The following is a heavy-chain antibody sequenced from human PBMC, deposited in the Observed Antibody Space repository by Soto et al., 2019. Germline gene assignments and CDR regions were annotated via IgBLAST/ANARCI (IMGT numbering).Heavy chain of an antibody. CDR1: GGSISSSRYY. CDR2: IYYSGST. Sequence: SETLSLTCTVSGGSISSSRYYWSWIRQPPGKGLEWIGSIYYSGSTSSNPSLKSRVTISVDTSKNQFSLKLSSVTAADTAVYYCARLLNYDFWSGYYNYYYGMDVWGQGTTVT. J-gene: IGHJ6*02. V-gene: IGHV4-39*01. CDR3: ARLLNYDFWSGYYNYYYGMDV. D-gene: IGHD3-3*01.